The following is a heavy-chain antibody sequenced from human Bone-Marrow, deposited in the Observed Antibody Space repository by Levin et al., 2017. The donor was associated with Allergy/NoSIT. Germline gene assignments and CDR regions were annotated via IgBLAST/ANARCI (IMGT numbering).Heavy chain of an antibody. J-gene: IGHJ4*02. CDR3: ASGQGQGSPYDF. CDR2: IIPLFGTP. Sequence: SVKVSCKVSGDTFNTFTTFTINWVRQAPGQGLEWMGGIIPLFGTPKYAQKFQGRVTITADRSTNTAYMELSSLRYADTALYYCASGQGQGSPYDFWGQGTQVTVAS. V-gene: IGHV1-69*06. CDR1: GDTFNTFTTFT.